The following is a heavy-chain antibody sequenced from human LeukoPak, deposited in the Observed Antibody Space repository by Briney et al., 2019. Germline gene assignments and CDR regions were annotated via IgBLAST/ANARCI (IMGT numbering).Heavy chain of an antibody. CDR3: AKDRYCGGDCYSEGDY. CDR2: IRYDGSNK. Sequence: GGSLRLSCAASGFTFSSYGMHWVRQAPGKGLEWVAFIRYDGSNKYYADSVKGRLTISRDNSKNTLYLQMNSLRAEDTAVYYCAKDRYCGGDCYSEGDYWGQGTLVTVSS. D-gene: IGHD2-21*02. J-gene: IGHJ4*02. V-gene: IGHV3-30*02. CDR1: GFTFSSYG.